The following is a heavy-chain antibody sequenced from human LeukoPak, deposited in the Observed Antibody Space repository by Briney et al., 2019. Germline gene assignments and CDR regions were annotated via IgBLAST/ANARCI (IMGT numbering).Heavy chain of an antibody. CDR3: ARDYDFWSGHPPFDY. CDR2: IWYEGSNK. V-gene: IGHV3-33*01. CDR1: GLTFSSYD. Sequence: PGGSLRLSCAASGLTFSSYDMHWVRQAPGKGLEWVAVIWYEGSNKYYADSVKGRFTISRDNSKNTLYLQMNSLRAEDTAVYYCARDYDFWSGHPPFDYWGQGTLVTVSS. D-gene: IGHD3-3*01. J-gene: IGHJ4*02.